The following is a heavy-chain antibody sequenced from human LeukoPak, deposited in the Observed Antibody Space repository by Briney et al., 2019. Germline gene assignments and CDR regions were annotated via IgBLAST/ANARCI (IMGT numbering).Heavy chain of an antibody. Sequence: KPGGSLRLSCAASGFTFSSYDMNWVRQAPGKGVEWVGRIKSKADGGTIDYAAPVKGRFTISRDDSRNTLYVQMNSLKIEDTAIYYCTTDPDDGDYWGQGTRVTVSS. V-gene: IGHV3-15*07. CDR3: TTDPDDGDY. D-gene: IGHD1-14*01. CDR1: GFTFSSYD. J-gene: IGHJ4*02. CDR2: IKSKADGGTI.